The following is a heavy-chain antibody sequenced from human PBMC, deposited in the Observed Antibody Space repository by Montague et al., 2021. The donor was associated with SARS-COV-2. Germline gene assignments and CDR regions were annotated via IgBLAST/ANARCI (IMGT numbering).Heavy chain of an antibody. CDR1: GFTFSSYS. CDR2: ISSSSSYI. J-gene: IGHJ6*02. Sequence: SPRLSCAAPGFTFSSYSMNWVRQAPGKGLEWVSSISSSSSYIYYADSVKGRFTISRDNAKNSLYLQMNSLRAEDTAVYYCASYQNYYYYYGMDVWGQGTTVTVSS. D-gene: IGHD2-2*01. CDR3: ASYQNYYYYYGMDV. V-gene: IGHV3-21*01.